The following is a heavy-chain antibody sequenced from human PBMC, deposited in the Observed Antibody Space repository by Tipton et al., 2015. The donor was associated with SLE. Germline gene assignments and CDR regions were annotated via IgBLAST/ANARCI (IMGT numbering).Heavy chain of an antibody. D-gene: IGHD1-1*01. V-gene: IGHV4-39*07. CDR1: GDSISSGVYY. J-gene: IGHJ4*02. CDR3: ARDTTPIDY. Sequence: TLSLTCTVSGDSISSGVYYWSWIRQSPGKGLEWLGEINHSGSTNYNPSLKSRVTLLVDTSKNQFSLKLSSVTAADTAVYYCARDTTPIDYWGQGTLVTVSS. CDR2: INHSGST.